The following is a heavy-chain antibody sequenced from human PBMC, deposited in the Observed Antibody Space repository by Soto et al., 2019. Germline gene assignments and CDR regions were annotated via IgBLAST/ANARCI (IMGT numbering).Heavy chain of an antibody. Sequence: EVQLVESGGGLVQPGGSLRLSCAASGFTFSSYEMNWVRQAPGKGLEWVSYISSSGSTIYYADSVKGRFTISRDNAKNSLYLQMNSLRAEDTTVYYCARRGDWPLRGPYYGMDVWGQGTTVTVSS. CDR2: ISSSGSTI. D-gene: IGHD3-10*01. CDR1: GFTFSSYE. CDR3: ARRGDWPLRGPYYGMDV. J-gene: IGHJ6*02. V-gene: IGHV3-48*03.